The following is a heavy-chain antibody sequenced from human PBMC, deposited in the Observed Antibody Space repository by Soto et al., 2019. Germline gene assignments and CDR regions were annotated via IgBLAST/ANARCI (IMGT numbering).Heavy chain of an antibody. Sequence: QVAVVEAGGEGKEPGSLVKVFCKASGGTFSRLAISLGGQGPGPRVEWMGGVIPIFGSANYAQKFQGRVTITADESTSTAYMELSSLRSEDTAVYYCARVGPYGARGWFDPWGQGTLVTVSS. D-gene: IGHD4-17*01. CDR3: ARVGPYGARGWFDP. V-gene: IGHV1-69*01. J-gene: IGHJ5*02. CDR1: GGTFSRLA. CDR2: VIPIFGSA.